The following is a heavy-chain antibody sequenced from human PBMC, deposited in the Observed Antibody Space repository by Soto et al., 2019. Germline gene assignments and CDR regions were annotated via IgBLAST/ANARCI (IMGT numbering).Heavy chain of an antibody. CDR3: ARDRVATRGRYYYYGMDV. J-gene: IGHJ6*02. CDR2: IWYDGSNK. V-gene: IGHV3-33*01. D-gene: IGHD5-12*01. CDR1: GFTFSSYG. Sequence: QVQLVESGGGVVQPGRSLRLSCAASGFTFSSYGMHWVRQAPGKGLEWVAVIWYDGSNKYYADSVKGRFTISRDNSKNTLYLQRNSLRAEDTAVYSCARDRVATRGRYYYYGMDVWGQGTTVTFSS.